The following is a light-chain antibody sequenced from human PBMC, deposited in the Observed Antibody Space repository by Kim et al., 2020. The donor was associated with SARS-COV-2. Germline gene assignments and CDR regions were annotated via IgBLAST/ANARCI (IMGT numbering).Light chain of an antibody. CDR3: QAWDSSTAV. V-gene: IGLV3-1*01. CDR1: KLGDKY. J-gene: IGLJ3*02. CDR2: QDS. Sequence: SYELTQPPSVSVSPGQTASITCSGDKLGDKYACWYQQKPGQSPVLVIYQDSTRPSGIPERFSGSNSGNTATLTISGTQAMDEADYYCQAWDSSTAVFGGG.